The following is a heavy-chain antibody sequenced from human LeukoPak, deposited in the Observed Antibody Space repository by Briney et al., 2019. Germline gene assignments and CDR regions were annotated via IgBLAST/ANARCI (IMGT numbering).Heavy chain of an antibody. J-gene: IGHJ3*02. Sequence: SVKVSCKASGGTFSSYAISWVRQAPGQGLEWMGGIIPIFGTANYAQKFQGRVTITADESTSTAYMELSSLRSEDTAVYYCARFRAPPENAFDIWGQGTMVTVS. D-gene: IGHD1-14*01. V-gene: IGHV1-69*13. CDR2: IIPIFGTA. CDR1: GGTFSSYA. CDR3: ARFRAPPENAFDI.